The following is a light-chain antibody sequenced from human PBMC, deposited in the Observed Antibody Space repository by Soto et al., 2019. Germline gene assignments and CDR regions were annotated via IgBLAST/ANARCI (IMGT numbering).Light chain of an antibody. J-gene: IGKJ1*01. Sequence: EIVLTQSPGTLSLSPGERATLSCRASQSVSSNYLAWYQQKPGQAPRLLIYGASSRATGIPDRFSGGGSGTDFPLTISRLEPEDFAVYYCQQYGSSLQTFGQGTKVEIK. V-gene: IGKV3-20*01. CDR2: GAS. CDR3: QQYGSSLQT. CDR1: QSVSSNY.